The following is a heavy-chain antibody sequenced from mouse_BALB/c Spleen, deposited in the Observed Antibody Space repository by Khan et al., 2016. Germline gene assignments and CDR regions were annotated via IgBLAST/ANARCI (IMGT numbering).Heavy chain of an antibody. CDR3: ARALYGNYYFDY. CDR1: GFTFTDYY. J-gene: IGHJ2*01. Sequence: EVELVESGGGLVQPGGSLRLSCATSGFTFTDYYMSWVRQPPGKALEWLGFIRNKANGYTTEYSASVKGRFTISRDNSQSILYLQMNTLRAEDSATYYCARALYGNYYFDYWGQGTTLTVS. CDR2: IRNKANGYTT. D-gene: IGHD2-10*02. V-gene: IGHV7-3*02.